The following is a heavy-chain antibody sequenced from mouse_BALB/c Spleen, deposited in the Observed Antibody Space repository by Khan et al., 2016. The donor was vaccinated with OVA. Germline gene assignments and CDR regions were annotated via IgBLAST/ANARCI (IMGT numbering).Heavy chain of an antibody. CDR1: GYIFTDYD. D-gene: IGHD2-1*01. J-gene: IGHJ3*01. CDR3: ASGNLFAY. V-gene: IGHV1S137*01. CDR2: SSTYYGNT. Sequence: QVQLQQSGPGLVRPGVSVKISCKGSGYIFTDYDIHWVKQSQAKSLEWLGISSTYYGNTNYNQKFKGKATMTVDKSSSTVYMELARLTSEDSAIYYCASGNLFAYWGQGTLVTVSA.